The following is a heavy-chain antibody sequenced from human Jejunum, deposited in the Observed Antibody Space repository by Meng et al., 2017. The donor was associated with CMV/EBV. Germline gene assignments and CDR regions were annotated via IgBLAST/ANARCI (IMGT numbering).Heavy chain of an antibody. J-gene: IGHJ4*02. CDR2: IKSKTDGGTT. Sequence: SGLTFTNAWMSWVRQAPGKGLEWVGRIKSKTDGGTTDYAAPVKGRFTISRDDSKSTLYLQMNSLRTEDTAVYYCTPMVSSGWYGPFDYWGQGTLVTVSS. D-gene: IGHD6-19*01. CDR1: GLTFTNAW. V-gene: IGHV3-15*01. CDR3: TPMVSSGWYGPFDY.